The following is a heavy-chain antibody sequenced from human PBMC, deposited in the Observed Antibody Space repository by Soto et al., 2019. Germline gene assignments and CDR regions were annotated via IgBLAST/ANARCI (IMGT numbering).Heavy chain of an antibody. CDR1: GFSFCDSA. V-gene: IGHV3-73*01. CDR2: IRSGANNYLT. D-gene: IGHD2-8*01. CDR3: DRGGGMGLNDF. J-gene: IGHJ4*02. Sequence: GGSLRLSCAASGFSFCDSAMHWVRQAPGKGLEWIARIRSGANNYLTAYPASVTGRFTISTGDSKNTTYLQIDGLTSDDTAMYFCDRGGGMGLNDFWGQGIMVTVSS.